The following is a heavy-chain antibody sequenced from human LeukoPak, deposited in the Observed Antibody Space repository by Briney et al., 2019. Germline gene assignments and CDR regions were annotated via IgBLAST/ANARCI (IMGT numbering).Heavy chain of an antibody. J-gene: IGHJ5*02. CDR1: GGSISSYY. Sequence: PSETLSLTCTVSGGSISSYYWSWIRQPPGKGLEWIGYIYYSGSTNYNPSLKSRVTISVDTSKNQFSLKLSSVTAADTAVYYCARYITGTTTSLRGFDPWGQGTLVTVSS. CDR3: ARYITGTTTSLRGFDP. CDR2: IYYSGST. D-gene: IGHD1-7*01. V-gene: IGHV4-59*12.